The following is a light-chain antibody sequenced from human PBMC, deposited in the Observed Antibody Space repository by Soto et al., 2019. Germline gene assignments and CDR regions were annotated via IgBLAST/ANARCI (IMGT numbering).Light chain of an antibody. CDR2: GAS. Sequence: DIVLTQSPGPLPFSPGERATLSCRASQNVRSSHLAWYQQKPGQAPRLLIHGASSRATGIPDRFSGSGSGTDCTLTISRLEPEDVSVYYCQQYSSSTLTLGGGTKVDIK. J-gene: IGKJ4*01. V-gene: IGKV3-20*01. CDR1: QNVRSSH. CDR3: QQYSSSTLT.